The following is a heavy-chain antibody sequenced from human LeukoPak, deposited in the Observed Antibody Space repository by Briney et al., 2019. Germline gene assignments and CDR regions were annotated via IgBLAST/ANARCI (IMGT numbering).Heavy chain of an antibody. V-gene: IGHV3-23*01. Sequence: VGSLRLSCAASGFAFSSYAMSWVRQAPGKGLDSVSAISGSGGSTYYADSVRGRFTISRDNSKNTLYLQMNSPRAEDTAVYYCAKAGTYYYDSSGYYSGYYFDYWGKGTLVTVSS. CDR3: AKAGTYYYDSSGYYSGYYFDY. CDR1: GFAFSSYA. D-gene: IGHD3-22*01. CDR2: ISGSGGST. J-gene: IGHJ4*02.